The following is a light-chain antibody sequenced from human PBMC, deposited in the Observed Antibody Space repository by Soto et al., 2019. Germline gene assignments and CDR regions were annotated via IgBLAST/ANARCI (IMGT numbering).Light chain of an antibody. CDR2: NTH. J-gene: IGLJ2*01. CDR1: NYNIGRST. V-gene: IGLV1-44*01. Sequence: QSVLTQPPSASGTPGQRVTISCSGSNYNIGRSTINWYQHLPGTAPTLLIYNTHQRPAGVPDRFSGSKSGTSASLAISGLQSDDESDYYCAAWDDSLNGPVFGGGTKLTVL. CDR3: AAWDDSLNGPV.